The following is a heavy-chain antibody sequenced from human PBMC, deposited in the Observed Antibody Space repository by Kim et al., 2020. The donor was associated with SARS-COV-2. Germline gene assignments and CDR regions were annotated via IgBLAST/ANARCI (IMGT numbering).Heavy chain of an antibody. Sequence: GGSLRLSCAASGFTFSSYTMNWVRQAPGKGLEWVSSISGSNSYIYYADSVKGRFTISRDNAKNSLYLQMNSLRAEDTAVYYCARDYRYSNSWYFDYWGQGTLVTVSS. CDR1: GFTFSSYT. CDR3: ARDYRYSNSWYFDY. CDR2: ISGSNSYI. V-gene: IGHV3-21*01. J-gene: IGHJ4*02. D-gene: IGHD6-13*01.